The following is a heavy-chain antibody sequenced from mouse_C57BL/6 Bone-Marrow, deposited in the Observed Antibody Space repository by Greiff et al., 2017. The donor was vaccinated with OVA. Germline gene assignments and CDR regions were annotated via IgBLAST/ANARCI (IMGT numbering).Heavy chain of an antibody. V-gene: IGHV1-53*01. CDR1: GYTFTSYW. CDR3: ARKMTTVVAHFGY. Sequence: QVQLQQPGPELVKPGASVKLSCKASGYTFTSYWMHWVKQRPGQGLEWIGNINPSNGGTYYNETFKSKATLTVAKSSSTACMQLSSLTSEDSAVYYCARKMTTVVAHFGYWGQGTTLTVSA. J-gene: IGHJ2*01. CDR2: INPSNGGT. D-gene: IGHD1-1*01.